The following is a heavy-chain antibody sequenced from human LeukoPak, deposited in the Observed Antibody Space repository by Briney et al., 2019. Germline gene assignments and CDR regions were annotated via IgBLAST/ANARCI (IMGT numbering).Heavy chain of an antibody. J-gene: IGHJ4*02. Sequence: GGSLRLSCAASGITFSSYAMSWVRQAPGKGLEWVSAISASGGSTYYADSVKGRFTISRDNSKNTLYLQMNSLRAEDTAVYYCAKDVVSTRQNFDYWGQGTLVTVSS. CDR1: GITFSSYA. CDR3: AKDVVSTRQNFDY. V-gene: IGHV3-23*01. D-gene: IGHD5/OR15-5a*01. CDR2: ISASGGST.